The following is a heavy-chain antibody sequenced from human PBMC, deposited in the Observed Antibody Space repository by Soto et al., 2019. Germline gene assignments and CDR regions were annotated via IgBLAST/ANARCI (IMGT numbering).Heavy chain of an antibody. CDR2: IIPILGIA. CDR3: AREGYCSSTSCYRTKYYGMDV. J-gene: IGHJ6*02. V-gene: IGHV1-69*04. CDR1: GGTFSSYT. D-gene: IGHD2-2*01. Sequence: GASVKVSCKASGGTFSSYTISWVRQAPGQRLEWMGRIIPILGIANYAQKFQGRVTITADKSTSTAYMELSSLRSEDTAVYYCAREGYCSSTSCYRTKYYGMDVWGQGTTVTVS.